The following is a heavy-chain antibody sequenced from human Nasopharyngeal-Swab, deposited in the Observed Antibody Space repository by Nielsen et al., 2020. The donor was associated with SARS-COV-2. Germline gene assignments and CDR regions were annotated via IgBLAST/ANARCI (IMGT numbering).Heavy chain of an antibody. CDR3: ARRNYYEGSGYALDY. CDR1: GYTFTTYT. D-gene: IGHD3-22*01. V-gene: IGHV1-3*01. CDR2: INVGIGYA. J-gene: IGHJ4*02. Sequence: ASVKVSCKASGYTFTTYTIYWVSQAPGQRLEWMGWINVGIGYAKYSEKFQGRVTITTDTSASTAYMELSSLRYEDTAVYYCARRNYYEGSGYALDYWGQGTLITVSS.